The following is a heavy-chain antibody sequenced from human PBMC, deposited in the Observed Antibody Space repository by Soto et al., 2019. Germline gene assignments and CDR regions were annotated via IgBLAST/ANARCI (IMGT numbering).Heavy chain of an antibody. CDR1: GFSLRDYY. J-gene: IGHJ4*02. V-gene: IGHV3-11*04. Sequence: QVRLVESGGGLVKPEGSLRLSCAASGFSLRDYYMTWIRQAPGKGLELLSYINPGGDVIKYVDSVEGRFTISRDNAKNSLYLHMNNLRTEDTAVYYCAKESGGERYAAYFDLWGQGTLVTVSA. CDR2: INPGGDVI. CDR3: AKESGGERYAAYFDL. D-gene: IGHD2-21*01.